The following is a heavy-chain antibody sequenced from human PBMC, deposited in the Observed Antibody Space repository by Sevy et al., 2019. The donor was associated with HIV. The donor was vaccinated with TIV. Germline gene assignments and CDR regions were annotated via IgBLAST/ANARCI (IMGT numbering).Heavy chain of an antibody. CDR3: VRLRYHDSWSPGGHYYXLEV. Sequence: SETLSLTCSVSGGSISSEHNYWSWIRQPPGKGLEWIGSSFFRGNTYYNPSLQSRVTMSIDTTKNQFSLKVTSVTAADTAVYYCVRLRYHDSWSPGGHYYXLEVWGQGTTVTVSS. D-gene: IGHD3-3*01. V-gene: IGHV4-30-4*01. J-gene: IGHJ6*02. CDR2: SFFRGNT. CDR1: GGSISSEHNY.